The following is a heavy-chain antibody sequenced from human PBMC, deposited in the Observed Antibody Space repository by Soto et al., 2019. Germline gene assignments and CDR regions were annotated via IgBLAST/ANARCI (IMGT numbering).Heavy chain of an antibody. CDR3: AREATHYDILTGFYYYYGMDV. CDR1: GFTVSSYS. CDR2: ISSSSSTI. D-gene: IGHD3-9*01. Sequence: PGGSLRLSCAASGFTVSSYSMNWVRQAPGKGLEWVSYISSSSSTIYYADSVKGRFTISRDNAKNSLYLQMNSLRAEDTAVYYCAREATHYDILTGFYYYYGMDVWGQGTTVTVSS. V-gene: IGHV3-48*01. J-gene: IGHJ6*02.